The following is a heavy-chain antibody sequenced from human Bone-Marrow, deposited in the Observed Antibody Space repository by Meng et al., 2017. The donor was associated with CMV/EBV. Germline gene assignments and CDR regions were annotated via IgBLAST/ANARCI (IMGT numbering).Heavy chain of an antibody. V-gene: IGHV3-66*02. Sequence: GESLKISCAASGFTFSHYEMNWIRQTPGKGLEWVSVIYSGGSTYYADSVKGRFAISRDNSKNTLDLQMNSLRAEDTAMYYCARRGIAALNDAFDIWGQGTMVTFAS. CDR2: IYSGGST. J-gene: IGHJ3*02. CDR1: GFTFSHYE. D-gene: IGHD6-13*01. CDR3: ARRGIAALNDAFDI.